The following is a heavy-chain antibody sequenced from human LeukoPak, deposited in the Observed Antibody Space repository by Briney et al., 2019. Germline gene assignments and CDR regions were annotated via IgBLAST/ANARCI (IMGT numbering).Heavy chain of an antibody. D-gene: IGHD2-15*01. CDR3: ARGYCSGGRCYPANY. Sequence: SETLSLTCTVSGGSISSYYWSWIRQPPGKGLEWIGYIYYSGSTNYNPSLKSRVTISVDTSKNQFSLKLSSVTAADTAVYYCARGYCSGGRCYPANYWGQGTLVTVSS. CDR1: GGSISSYY. V-gene: IGHV4-59*08. CDR2: IYYSGST. J-gene: IGHJ4*02.